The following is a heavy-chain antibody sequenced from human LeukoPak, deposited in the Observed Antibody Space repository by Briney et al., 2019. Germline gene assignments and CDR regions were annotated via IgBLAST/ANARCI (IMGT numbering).Heavy chain of an antibody. CDR2: ISSYCSTI. Sequence: QPGGSLRLSCAVSGFTFSIYEMNWVRQAPGKGLEWVSYISSYCSTIFYADSVKGRFTISRENPKNSLSLQMNSLRGEDTAVYYCATYRVGWPYYFDSWGQGTLVTVSS. V-gene: IGHV3-48*03. D-gene: IGHD5-24*01. CDR3: ATYRVGWPYYFDS. CDR1: GFTFSIYE. J-gene: IGHJ4*02.